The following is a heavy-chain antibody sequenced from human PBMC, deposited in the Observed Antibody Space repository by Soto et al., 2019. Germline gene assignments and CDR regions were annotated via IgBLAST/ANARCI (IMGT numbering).Heavy chain of an antibody. CDR3: ALWGPVTTY. CDR2: IYWDDDK. V-gene: IGHV2-5*02. D-gene: IGHD4-17*01. Sequence: QITLKESGPTLVKPTQTLTLTCTFSGFTLSTSGVGVGWIRQPPGKALEWLALIYWDDDKRYSPSLKSRLTXXKYTSKNQVVPTMTNMDPVDTATYYCALWGPVTTYWGQGTLVTVSS. CDR1: GFTLSTSGVG. J-gene: IGHJ4*02.